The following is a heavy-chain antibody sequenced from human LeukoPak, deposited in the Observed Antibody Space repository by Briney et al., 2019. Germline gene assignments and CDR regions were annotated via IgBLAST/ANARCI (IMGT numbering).Heavy chain of an antibody. D-gene: IGHD2-21*02. J-gene: IGHJ4*02. CDR3: ARGSLKVRGGDLFDY. V-gene: IGHV3-72*01. CDR1: GFTFSDHY. Sequence: GGSLRLSCAASGFTFSDHYIDWVRQAPGKGLEWVGRSRNKANSYTTQYAASVKGRFTVSRDDSKNSVFLQMNSLKTEDTAVYYCARGSLKVRGGDLFDYWGQGTLVTVSS. CDR2: SRNKANSYTT.